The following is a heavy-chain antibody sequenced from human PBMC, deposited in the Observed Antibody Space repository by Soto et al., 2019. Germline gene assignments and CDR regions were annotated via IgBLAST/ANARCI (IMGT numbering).Heavy chain of an antibody. CDR3: ARDTAGWYKAFDI. Sequence: SQPLSLTRSISGDSFCRNSAACNLIRQSPSRGLEWLGRTYYRSKWYNDYAVSVKSRITINPDTSKNQFSLQLNSVTPEDTAVYYCARDTAGWYKAFDIWGQGTRVTVS. J-gene: IGHJ3*02. CDR2: TYYRSKWYN. CDR1: GDSFCRNSAA. D-gene: IGHD6-19*01. V-gene: IGHV6-1*01.